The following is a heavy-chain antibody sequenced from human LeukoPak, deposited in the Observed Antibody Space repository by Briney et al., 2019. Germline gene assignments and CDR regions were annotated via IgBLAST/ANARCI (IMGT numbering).Heavy chain of an antibody. D-gene: IGHD4-17*01. CDR3: TARDYGCEYYCGMDV. Sequence: GGSLRLSCAASGFTFSDYYMSSIRQAPGKRLERVSYISSSGSTIYSADSVKGRFTISRDNAKNSLYLQMNSLRAEDTAVYYCTARDYGCEYYCGMDVWGQGTTVTVSS. J-gene: IGHJ6*02. CDR1: GFTFSDYY. CDR2: ISSSGSTI. V-gene: IGHV3-11*04.